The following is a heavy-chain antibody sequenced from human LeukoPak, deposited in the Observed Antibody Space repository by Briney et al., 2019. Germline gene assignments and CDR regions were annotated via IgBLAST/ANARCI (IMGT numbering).Heavy chain of an antibody. Sequence: PSETLSLTCAVYGGSFSGYCWSWIRQPPGKGLEWIGEINHSGSTNYNPSLKSRVTISVDTSKNQFSLKLSSVTAADTAVYYCARGCLSPRLYDFWSGYYPFDYWGQGTLVTVSS. V-gene: IGHV4-34*01. CDR1: GGSFSGYC. D-gene: IGHD3-3*01. CDR3: ARGCLSPRLYDFWSGYYPFDY. J-gene: IGHJ4*02. CDR2: INHSGST.